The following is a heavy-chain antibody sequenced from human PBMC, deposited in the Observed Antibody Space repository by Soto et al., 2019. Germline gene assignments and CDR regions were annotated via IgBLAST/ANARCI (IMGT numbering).Heavy chain of an antibody. CDR3: GKVAASGYYTVDR. CDR1: GLTLSTSS. CDR2: IRRHTSVT. V-gene: IGHV3-48*01. J-gene: IGHJ5*02. D-gene: IGHD3-22*01. Sequence: EVQLVESGGMLVQPGGSLRLSCAASGLTLSTSSMNWVRQAPGKGLEWISYIRRHTSVTAYADSVKGRFTISRDSAKNSLYLQVDSLRVEDTAVYYCGKVAASGYYTVDRWGQGTLVTVSS.